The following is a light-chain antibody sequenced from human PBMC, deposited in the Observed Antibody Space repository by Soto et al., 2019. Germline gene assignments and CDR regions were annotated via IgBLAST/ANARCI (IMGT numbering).Light chain of an antibody. Sequence: IVLTQSPGTLSLSPGERATLSCRASQSVSSSYLAWYQQKPGQAPRLLIYGASSRATGIPDRFSGSGSGTDFTLTISRLEPADFAVYSCQQYGRSPFTFGPGTKVDIK. CDR2: GAS. CDR3: QQYGRSPFT. J-gene: IGKJ3*01. CDR1: QSVSSSY. V-gene: IGKV3-20*01.